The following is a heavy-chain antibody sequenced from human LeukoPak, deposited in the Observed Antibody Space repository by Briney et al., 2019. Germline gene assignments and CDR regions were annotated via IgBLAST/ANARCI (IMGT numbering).Heavy chain of an antibody. V-gene: IGHV4-38-2*02. Sequence: SETLSLTRTVSGYSISSGYYWGWIRQPPGKGPEWIGSIYHSGSTYYNPSLKSRVTISVDTSKNQFSPKLSSVTAADTAVYYCARTILRRHFDYWGQGTLVTVSS. CDR2: IYHSGST. CDR3: ARTILRRHFDY. CDR1: GYSISSGYY. D-gene: IGHD3-3*01. J-gene: IGHJ4*02.